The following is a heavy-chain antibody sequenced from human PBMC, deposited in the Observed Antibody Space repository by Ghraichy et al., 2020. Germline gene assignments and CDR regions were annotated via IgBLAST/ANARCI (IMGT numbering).Heavy chain of an antibody. V-gene: IGHV4-39*01. D-gene: IGHD2-8*01. CDR2: IYYSGST. CDR3: ARQAGGYCTNGVCYRFDY. Sequence: SETLSLTCTVSGGSISSSSYYWGWIRQPPGKGLEWIGSIYYSGSTYYNPSLKSRVTISVDTSKNQFSLKLSSVTAADTAVYYCARQAGGYCTNGVCYRFDYWGQGTLVTVSS. CDR1: GGSISSSSYY. J-gene: IGHJ4*02.